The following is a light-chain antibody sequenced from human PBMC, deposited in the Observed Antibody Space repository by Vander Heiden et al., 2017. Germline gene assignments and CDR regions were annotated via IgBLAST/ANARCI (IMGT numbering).Light chain of an antibody. CDR2: LGS. V-gene: IGKV2-28*01. CDR3: MQALQTQLT. J-gene: IGKJ4*01. Sequence: DIGMTQSPLYLPVTPGGPASISCRSSQSLLHRIGYNYLDWYLQKPGQAPQLLIYLGSNRASGVPDRFSGSGSGTDFTLKISRVEAEDVGVYYCMQALQTQLTFGGGTKMEIK. CDR1: QSLLHRIGYNY.